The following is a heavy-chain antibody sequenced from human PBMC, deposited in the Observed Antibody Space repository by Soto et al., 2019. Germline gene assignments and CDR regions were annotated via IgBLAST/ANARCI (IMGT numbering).Heavy chain of an antibody. D-gene: IGHD1-26*01. CDR1: GYTFTVYY. V-gene: IGHV1-2*02. J-gene: IGHJ4*02. CDR2: INPKSGGT. CDR3: ARDLAKGGGSAGFDC. Sequence: ASVKVSCKASGYTFTVYYMHWVRQAPGQGLEWMGWINPKSGGTMYPQKFQGRVTMTWDTSISTAYMALTRLRSDDTAVYYCARDLAKGGGSAGFDCWGQGTLVTVSS.